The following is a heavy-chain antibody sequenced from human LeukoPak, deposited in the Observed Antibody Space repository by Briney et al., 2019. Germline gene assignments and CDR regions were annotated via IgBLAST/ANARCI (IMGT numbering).Heavy chain of an antibody. J-gene: IGHJ4*02. CDR3: ARDAPVRYVGDQSIDY. CDR2: ISAYNGDT. CDR1: GYTFTSYG. D-gene: IGHD3-10*02. V-gene: IGHV1-18*01. Sequence: ASVKVSCKASGYTFTSYGISWVRQAPGQGLEWMGWISAYNGDTKYVKQLQGRVTMTTDTSTSTAYMELRSLRSDDTAVYYCARDAPVRYVGDQSIDYWGQGTLVTVSS.